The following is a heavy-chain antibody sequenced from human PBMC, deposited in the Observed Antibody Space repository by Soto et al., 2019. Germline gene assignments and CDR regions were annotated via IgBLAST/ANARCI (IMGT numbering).Heavy chain of an antibody. CDR3: VIAADFDY. Sequence: GGSLRLSCAASGFTVSSRYMSWVRQAPGKGLEWVSVIYSDGTTYYTDSVKGRFTISRDNSKNTLYLQMNSLSAEDTAVYSCVIAADFDYWGQGTLVTVSS. CDR2: IYSDGTT. CDR1: GFTVSSRY. V-gene: IGHV3-66*01. J-gene: IGHJ4*02. D-gene: IGHD6-13*01.